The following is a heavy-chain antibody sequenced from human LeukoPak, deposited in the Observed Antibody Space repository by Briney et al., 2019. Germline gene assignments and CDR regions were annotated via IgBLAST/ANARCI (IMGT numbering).Heavy chain of an antibody. Sequence: GGSLRLSCAVSGFTFSSYGMNWVRQAPGKGLEWVSSISSSSSYIYYADSVKGRFTISRDNAKNSLYLQMNSLRAEDTAVYYCARAYIAVAGEYYFDYWGQGTLVTVSS. V-gene: IGHV3-21*01. CDR2: ISSSSSYI. CDR3: ARAYIAVAGEYYFDY. CDR1: GFTFSSYG. D-gene: IGHD6-19*01. J-gene: IGHJ4*02.